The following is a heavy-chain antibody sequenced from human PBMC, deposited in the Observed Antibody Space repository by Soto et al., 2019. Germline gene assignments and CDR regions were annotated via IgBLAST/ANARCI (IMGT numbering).Heavy chain of an antibody. CDR2: ISPHNGNT. D-gene: IGHD1-1*01. V-gene: IGHV1-18*01. J-gene: IGHJ4*01. CDR3: ARGRYGDY. CDR1: GYGFTTYG. Sequence: QIHLVQSGAEVKKPGASVKVSCKGSGYGFTTYGITWVRQAPGQGLEWMAWISPHNGNTNYAQKLQGRVTVTRDTSTSTAYMELRSLKSDDTAVYYCARGRYGDYWGHGALVTVTS.